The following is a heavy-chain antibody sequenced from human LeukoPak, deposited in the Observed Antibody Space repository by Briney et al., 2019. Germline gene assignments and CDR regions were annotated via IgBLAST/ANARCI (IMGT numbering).Heavy chain of an antibody. CDR3: ASADYYGSGTYYTFRGLDY. J-gene: IGHJ4*02. CDR2: INSDGSST. D-gene: IGHD3-10*01. Sequence: GGSLRLSCAASGFTFSSYWMHWVRQVPGKGLVWVSRINSDGSSTSYADSVKGRFTISRDNAKNTLYVQMNSLRAEDTAVYYCASADYYGSGTYYTFRGLDYWGQGTLVTVSS. V-gene: IGHV3-74*01. CDR1: GFTFSSYW.